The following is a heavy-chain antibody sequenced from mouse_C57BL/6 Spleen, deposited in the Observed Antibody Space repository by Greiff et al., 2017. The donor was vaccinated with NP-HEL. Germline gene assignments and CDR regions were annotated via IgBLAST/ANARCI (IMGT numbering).Heavy chain of an antibody. CDR3: ARGYSNYLYYFDY. J-gene: IGHJ2*01. CDR1: GYTFTSYW. D-gene: IGHD2-5*01. Sequence: VQLQQSGAELVRPGSSVKLSCKASGYTFTSYWMHWVKQRPIQGLEWIGNIDPSDSETHYNQKFKDKATLTVDKSSSTAYMQLSSLTSEDSAVYYCARGYSNYLYYFDYWGQGTTLTVSS. V-gene: IGHV1-52*01. CDR2: IDPSDSET.